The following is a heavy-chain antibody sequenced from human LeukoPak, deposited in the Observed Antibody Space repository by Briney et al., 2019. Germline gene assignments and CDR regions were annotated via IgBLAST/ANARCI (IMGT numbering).Heavy chain of an antibody. J-gene: IGHJ4*02. CDR3: ARQSYYDFWSGYDN. CDR1: GFTFSNYA. D-gene: IGHD3-3*01. Sequence: GGSLRLSCAASGFTFSNYAMHWVRQAPGKGLEWVAVISYDGSNKYYADSVKGRFTISRDNSKNTLYLQMNSLRAEDTAVYYCARQSYYDFWSGYDNWGQGTLVTVSS. V-gene: IGHV3-30*04. CDR2: ISYDGSNK.